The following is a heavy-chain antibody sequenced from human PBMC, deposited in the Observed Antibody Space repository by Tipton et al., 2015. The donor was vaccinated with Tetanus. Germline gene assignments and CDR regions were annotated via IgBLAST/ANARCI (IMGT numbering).Heavy chain of an antibody. CDR1: GDSMTDFY. J-gene: IGHJ4*02. Sequence: TLSLTCNVSGDSMTDFYWSWIRQAPGKGLEWIAYTFSTGRTQYNPSLKSRVTISIDTAKNQFSLHLSSVTAADTAIYYCARTTRRWLHPDFWGQGTLVTVSA. D-gene: IGHD5-24*01. CDR3: ARTTRRWLHPDF. V-gene: IGHV4-59*01. CDR2: TFSTGRT.